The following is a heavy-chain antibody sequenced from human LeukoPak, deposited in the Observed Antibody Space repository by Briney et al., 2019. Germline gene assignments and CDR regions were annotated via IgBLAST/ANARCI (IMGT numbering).Heavy chain of an antibody. V-gene: IGHV4-39*01. J-gene: IGHJ4*02. CDR3: ASRGGSYRKIDY. D-gene: IGHD3-16*02. Sequence: SETLSLTCTVSGGSISSSSYYWGWIRQPPGKGVEWIGSIYYSRSTYYIPALKSRVTISVDTSKNQFSLRLSSGAAADTSGYYWASRGGSYRKIDYWGQGTLVTVSS. CDR2: IYYSRST. CDR1: GGSISSSSYY.